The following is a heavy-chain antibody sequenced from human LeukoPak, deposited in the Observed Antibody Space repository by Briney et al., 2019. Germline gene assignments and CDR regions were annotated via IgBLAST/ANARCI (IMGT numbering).Heavy chain of an antibody. CDR1: GFTFSSYG. CDR2: ISYDGSNK. D-gene: IGHD6-13*01. CDR3: AREFRIAAAGPYGMDV. Sequence: PGGSLRLSCAASGFTFSSYGMHWVRQAPGKGLEGVAVISYDGSNKYYADSVKGRFTISRDNSKNTLYLQMNSLRAEDTAVYYCAREFRIAAAGPYGMDVWGQGTTVTVSS. J-gene: IGHJ6*02. V-gene: IGHV3-30*03.